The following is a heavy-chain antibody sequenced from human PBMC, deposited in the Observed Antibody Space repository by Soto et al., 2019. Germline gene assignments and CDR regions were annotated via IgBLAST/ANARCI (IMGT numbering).Heavy chain of an antibody. CDR2: IFYSGNT. V-gene: IGHV4-59*01. J-gene: IGHJ5*02. D-gene: IGHD5-12*01. CDR1: CGSTTSYY. CDR3: ARVTKAFSGYARWFEP. Sequence: RTWTVSCGSTTSYYWSWIRQPPGKGLEWIGYIFYSGNTKYTPSLKSRVTISVDTSKNQFSLKLSSVTAADTAVYYCARVTKAFSGYARWFEPWGHGLLVTV.